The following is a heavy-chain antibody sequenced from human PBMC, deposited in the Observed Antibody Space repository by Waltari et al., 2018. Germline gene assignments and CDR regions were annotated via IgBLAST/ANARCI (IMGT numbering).Heavy chain of an antibody. V-gene: IGHV4-59*01. Sequence: QVQLQESGPGLVKPSEPLSLTCTVSGGFISSYYLRRIRQPPGKGLEWIGYIYYSGGTNYNPSLKSLVTISVDTSKNQFSLKLSSVTAADTVVYYCARVNGGSLIDYWGQGTLVTVSS. CDR3: ARVNGGSLIDY. CDR2: IYYSGGT. D-gene: IGHD2-15*01. CDR1: GGFISSYY. J-gene: IGHJ4*02.